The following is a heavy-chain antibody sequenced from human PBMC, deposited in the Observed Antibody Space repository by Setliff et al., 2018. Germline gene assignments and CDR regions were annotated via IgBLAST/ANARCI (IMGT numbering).Heavy chain of an antibody. V-gene: IGHV3-7*01. CDR1: GLIFSNNL. J-gene: IGHJ5*02. D-gene: IGHD3-22*01. Sequence: PGGSLRLSCVASGLIFSNNLMSWVRQAPGKGLEWVTNINKDGSERNYVDSVKGRFTISRDNATNSLYLQMNSLRAEDTAVYYCARGNFYYFDRTGRGPNWFDPWGQGTLVTVSS. CDR3: ARGNFYYFDRTGRGPNWFDP. CDR2: INKDGSER.